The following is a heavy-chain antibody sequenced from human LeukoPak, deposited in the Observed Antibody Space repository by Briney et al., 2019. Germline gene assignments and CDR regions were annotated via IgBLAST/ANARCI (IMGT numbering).Heavy chain of an antibody. CDR1: GGSVSTTSYN. V-gene: IGHV4-61*03. D-gene: IGHD1-26*01. CDR2: ISYSGST. J-gene: IGHJ4*02. Sequence: PSETLSLTCTVSGGSVSTTSYNWIWIRQPPGKGLEWIGYISYSGSTNYNSFLKSRVTISLDTSKNHFSLKLTSVTAADTAVYYCATHVRALDYWGQGTLVTVSS. CDR3: ATHVRALDY.